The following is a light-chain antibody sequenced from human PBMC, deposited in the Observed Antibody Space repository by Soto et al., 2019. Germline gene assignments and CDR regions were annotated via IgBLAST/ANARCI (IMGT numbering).Light chain of an antibody. V-gene: IGKV3-11*01. CDR3: QQHTNWPPIT. CDR2: HTS. Sequence: VLTQSPATLSLSPGERATLSCRAGQTFNNYLAWYQQKPGQAPRLIIYHTSNRATGIPARFSGSGPGTDFTLTISSLEPEDFAVYYCQQHTNWPPITFGQGTRLEIK. J-gene: IGKJ5*01. CDR1: QTFNNY.